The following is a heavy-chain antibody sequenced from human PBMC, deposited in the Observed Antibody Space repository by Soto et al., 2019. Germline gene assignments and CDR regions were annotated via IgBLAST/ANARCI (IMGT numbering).Heavy chain of an antibody. V-gene: IGHV1-2*02. CDR2: INPNSGGT. J-gene: IGHJ4*02. Sequence: ASVKVSCTASGYTFSDYYIHWVRLAPGQGLEWMGWINPNSGGTKYAPKFQGGVTMTRDTSITTAYMELSRLRSGDTAVYYCAREPATAKPEGVDFWGQGTLVTVSS. D-gene: IGHD1-1*01. CDR1: GYTFSDYY. CDR3: AREPATAKPEGVDF.